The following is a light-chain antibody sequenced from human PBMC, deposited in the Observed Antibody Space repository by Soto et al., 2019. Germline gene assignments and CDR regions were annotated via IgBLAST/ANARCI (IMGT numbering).Light chain of an antibody. CDR3: QQRSNWPLT. CDR2: DAS. V-gene: IGKV3-11*01. J-gene: IGKJ4*01. Sequence: EIVLTQSPATLSLSPGERATLSCRASQSISRSLAWYQQKPGQAPRLLIYDASNRATGIPGRFSGSGSGTDFTLTISSLEPEDFAVYYCQQRSNWPLTFGGGTKVEIK. CDR1: QSISRS.